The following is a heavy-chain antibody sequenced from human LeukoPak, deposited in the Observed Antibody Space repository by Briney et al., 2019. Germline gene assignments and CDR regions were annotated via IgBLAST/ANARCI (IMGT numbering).Heavy chain of an antibody. CDR2: ISSSSSTI. D-gene: IGHD3-22*01. Sequence: PGGSLRLSCAASGFTFSSYSMNWVRQAPGKGLEWVSYISSSSSTIYYADSVKGLFTISRDNAKNSLYLQMNSLRDEDTAVYYCARDLRYDSSGYPDYWGQGTLVTVSS. CDR1: GFTFSSYS. V-gene: IGHV3-48*02. J-gene: IGHJ4*02. CDR3: ARDLRYDSSGYPDY.